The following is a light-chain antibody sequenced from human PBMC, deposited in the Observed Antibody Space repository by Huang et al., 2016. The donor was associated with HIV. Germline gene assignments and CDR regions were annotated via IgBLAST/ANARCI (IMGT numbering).Light chain of an antibody. CDR3: QQYGSSPLT. V-gene: IGKV3-20*01. CDR1: ESISSDY. J-gene: IGKJ1*01. Sequence: EIVLTQSPGTLSLSPGKRVALSCRASESISSDYLAWYHQRPGQAPRLLIYGASNRATGIPDRSSGSGSGTDFTLTISKLEPEDFAVYYCQQYGSSPLTFGQGTKVEIK. CDR2: GAS.